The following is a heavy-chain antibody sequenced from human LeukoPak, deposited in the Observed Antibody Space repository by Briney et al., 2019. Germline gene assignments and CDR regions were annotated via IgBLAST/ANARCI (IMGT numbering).Heavy chain of an antibody. CDR1: GYTFTDYY. V-gene: IGHV1-2*02. CDR3: ARDPNGKSYDFWSGYDS. CDR2: IHPNSGAT. Sequence: ASVKVSCKASGYTFTDYYLHWVRQAPGQGLEWMGWIHPNSGATNYAQKFQGRVTMTRDTSISTAYMEMRDLRSDDTAVFYCARDPNGKSYDFWSGYDSWGQGALVIVSS. D-gene: IGHD3-3*01. J-gene: IGHJ5*02.